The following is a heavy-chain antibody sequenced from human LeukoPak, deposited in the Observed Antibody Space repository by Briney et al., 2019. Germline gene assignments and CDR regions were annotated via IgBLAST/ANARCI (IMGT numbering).Heavy chain of an antibody. CDR1: GFTFSSYA. D-gene: IGHD6-19*01. Sequence: PGGSLRLSCAVSGFTFSSYAMSWVRQAPGKGLEWVSAISGSGGSTYYADSVKGRFTISRDNSKNTLYLQMNSLRAEDTAVYYCANEGHSSGWYLWGGGYWGQGTLVTVSS. J-gene: IGHJ4*02. V-gene: IGHV3-23*01. CDR3: ANEGHSSGWYLWGGGY. CDR2: ISGSGGST.